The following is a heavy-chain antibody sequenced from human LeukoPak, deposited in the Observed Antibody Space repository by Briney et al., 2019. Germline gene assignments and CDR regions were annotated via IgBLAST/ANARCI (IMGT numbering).Heavy chain of an antibody. CDR1: GGSFSGYY. CDR3: ARDRPDYYDSSGYHLAAFDI. V-gene: IGHV4-34*01. D-gene: IGHD3-22*01. CDR2: INHSGST. Sequence: SETLSLTCAVYGGSFSGYYWSWIRQPPGKGLEWIGEINHSGSTNYNPSLKSRVTISVDTSKNQFSLKLSSVTAADTAVYYCARDRPDYYDSSGYHLAAFDIWGQGTMVTVSS. J-gene: IGHJ3*02.